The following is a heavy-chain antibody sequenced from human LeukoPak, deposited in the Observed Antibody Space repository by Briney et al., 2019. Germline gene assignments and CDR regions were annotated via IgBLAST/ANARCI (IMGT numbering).Heavy chain of an antibody. CDR1: GFTFSSYW. CDR3: ARDRGGYYDFWSGSFDY. J-gene: IGHJ4*02. D-gene: IGHD3-3*01. V-gene: IGHV3-7*01. CDR2: IKQDGSEK. Sequence: GGSLRLSCAASGFTFSSYWMSWVRQAPGKGLEWVANIKQDGSEKYYVDSVKGRFTISRDNAKNSLYLQMNSLRAEDTAVYYCARDRGGYYDFWSGSFDYWGQGTLVTVSS.